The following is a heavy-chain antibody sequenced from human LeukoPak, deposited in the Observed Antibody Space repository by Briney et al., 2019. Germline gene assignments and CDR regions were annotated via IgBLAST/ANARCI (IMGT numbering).Heavy chain of an antibody. Sequence: SETLSLTCAVYGGSFSGYYWSWIRQPPGKGLEWIGEINHSGSTNYNPSLKSRVTISVDTSKNQFSLKLSSVTAADTAVYYCAREYSSYSDYWGQGTLVTVSS. V-gene: IGHV4-34*01. CDR2: INHSGST. J-gene: IGHJ4*02. CDR3: AREYSSYSDY. D-gene: IGHD6-6*01. CDR1: GGSFSGYY.